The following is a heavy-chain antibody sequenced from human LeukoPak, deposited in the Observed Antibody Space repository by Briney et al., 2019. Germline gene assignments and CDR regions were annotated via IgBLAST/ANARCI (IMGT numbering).Heavy chain of an antibody. D-gene: IGHD6-6*01. Sequence: GGSLRLSCAASGFTFSSYAMSWVRQAPGKRLEWVSAITDSGGDTYSSDSVKGRFTVSRDNSRNTLYLQMSSLRSDDTAVYYCAKGSAESRPYYFDYWGQGALVTVSS. CDR1: GFTFSSYA. CDR3: AKGSAESRPYYFDY. V-gene: IGHV3-23*01. J-gene: IGHJ4*02. CDR2: ITDSGGDT.